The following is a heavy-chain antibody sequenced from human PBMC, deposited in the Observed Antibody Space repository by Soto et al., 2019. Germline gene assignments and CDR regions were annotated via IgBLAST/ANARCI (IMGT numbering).Heavy chain of an antibody. CDR2: ISGSGGST. CDR3: AKVLPNFYCNGGSCYAGGGDYFDY. CDR1: GFTFSSYA. V-gene: IGHV3-23*01. Sequence: EVQLLESGGGLVQPGGSLRLSCAASGFTFSSYAMSWVRQAPGKGLEWVSAISGSGGSTYYADSVKGRFTISRDNSKNTLYLQMNSLRAEDTAVYYCAKVLPNFYCNGGSCYAGGGDYFDYWGQGTLVTVSS. D-gene: IGHD2-15*01. J-gene: IGHJ4*02.